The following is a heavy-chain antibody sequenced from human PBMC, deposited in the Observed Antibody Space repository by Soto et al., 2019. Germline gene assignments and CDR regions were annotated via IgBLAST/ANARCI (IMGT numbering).Heavy chain of an antibody. CDR1: GFTFDDYA. V-gene: IGHV3-9*01. Sequence: EVQLVESGGGLVQPGRSLRLSCAASGFTFDDYAMHWVRQAPGKGLEWVSGISWNSGSIGYADSVKGRFTISRDNAKNSVYLQMNSLRAEDTALYYCAKDWRVAASGWYMGVWGKGTTVTVSS. J-gene: IGHJ6*03. CDR3: AKDWRVAASGWYMGV. D-gene: IGHD2-15*01. CDR2: ISWNSGSI.